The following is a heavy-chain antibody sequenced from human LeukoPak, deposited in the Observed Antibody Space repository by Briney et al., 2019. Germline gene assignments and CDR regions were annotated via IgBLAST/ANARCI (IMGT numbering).Heavy chain of an antibody. CDR3: AKDWGYCSGGSCYLFDY. D-gene: IGHD2-15*01. Sequence: GGSLRLSCAASGLTFDDYAMHWVRQAPGKGLEWGSLISGDGGSTYYADSVKGRFTISRDNSKNSLYLQMNSLRTEDTALYYYAKDWGYCSGGSCYLFDYWGQGTLVTVSS. CDR1: GLTFDDYA. V-gene: IGHV3-43*02. CDR2: ISGDGGST. J-gene: IGHJ4*02.